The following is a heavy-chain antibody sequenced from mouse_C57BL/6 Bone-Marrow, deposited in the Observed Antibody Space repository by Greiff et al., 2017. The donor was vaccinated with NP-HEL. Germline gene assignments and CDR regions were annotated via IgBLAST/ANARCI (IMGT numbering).Heavy chain of an antibody. D-gene: IGHD2-5*01. V-gene: IGHV1-54*01. CDR2: INPGSGGT. CDR3: ARSDYYSNYPFAY. Sequence: QVHVKQSGAELVRPGTSVKVSCKASGYAFTNYLIEWVKQRPGQGLEWIGVINPGSGGTNYNEKFKGKATLTADKSSSTAYMQLSSLTSEDSAVYFCARSDYYSNYPFAYWGQGTLVTVSA. CDR1: GYAFTNYL. J-gene: IGHJ3*01.